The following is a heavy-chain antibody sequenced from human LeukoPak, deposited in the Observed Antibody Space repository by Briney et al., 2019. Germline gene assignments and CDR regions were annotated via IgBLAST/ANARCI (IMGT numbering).Heavy chain of an antibody. V-gene: IGHV1-24*01. Sequence: ASVKVSCKVSGYTLTELSMHWVRQAPGKGLEWMGGFDPEDGETIYAQKFQGRVTMTEDTSTDTAYMELSSLRSEDTAVYYCATDPLYYYDSGGIPNYWGQGTLVTVSS. D-gene: IGHD3-22*01. CDR2: FDPEDGET. J-gene: IGHJ4*02. CDR1: GYTLTELS. CDR3: ATDPLYYYDSGGIPNY.